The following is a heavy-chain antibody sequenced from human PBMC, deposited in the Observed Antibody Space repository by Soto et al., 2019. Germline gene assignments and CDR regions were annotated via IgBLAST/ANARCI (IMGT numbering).Heavy chain of an antibody. Sequence: ASVKVSCKASGYTFTSYGISWVRQAPGQGLEWMGWISAYNGNTNYAQKLQGRVTMTTDTSTSTAYMELGSLRSDDTAVYYCARGLPRFLEWLFEDDYYYYGMDVWGQGTTVTVSS. CDR1: GYTFTSYG. D-gene: IGHD3-3*01. J-gene: IGHJ6*02. V-gene: IGHV1-18*01. CDR3: ARGLPRFLEWLFEDDYYYYGMDV. CDR2: ISAYNGNT.